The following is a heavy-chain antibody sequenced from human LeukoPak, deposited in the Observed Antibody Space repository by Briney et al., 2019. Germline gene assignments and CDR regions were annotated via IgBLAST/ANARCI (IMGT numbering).Heavy chain of an antibody. D-gene: IGHD6-19*01. V-gene: IGHV1-69*06. CDR2: IIPIFGTA. CDR1: GGTFSSYA. J-gene: IGHJ4*02. Sequence: SVKVSCKASGGTFSSYAISWVRQAPGQGLEWMGGIIPIFGTANYAQKFQGRVTITADKSTSTAYMELSSLRSEDTAVYYCARGRLVPIAHKYYFDYWGQGTLVTVSS. CDR3: ARGRLVPIAHKYYFDY.